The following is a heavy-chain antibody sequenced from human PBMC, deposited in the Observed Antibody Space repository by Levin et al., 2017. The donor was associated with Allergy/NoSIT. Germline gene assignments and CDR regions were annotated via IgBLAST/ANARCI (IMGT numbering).Heavy chain of an antibody. J-gene: IGHJ4*02. V-gene: IGHV4-34*01. CDR2: INHSGST. CDR3: ARGCSSSWRRINDY. D-gene: IGHD6-13*01. CDR1: GGSFSGYY. Sequence: SETLSLTCAVYGGSFSGYYWSWIRQPPGKGLEWIGEINHSGSTNYNPSLKSRVTISLDTSKNQFSLTLSSVTAADRAVYYGARGCSSSWRRINDYWGQGTLVTVSS.